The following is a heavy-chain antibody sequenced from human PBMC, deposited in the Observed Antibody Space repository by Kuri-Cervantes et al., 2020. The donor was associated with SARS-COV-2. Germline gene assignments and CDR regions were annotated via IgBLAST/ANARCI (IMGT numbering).Heavy chain of an antibody. CDR1: GGSISSSSYY. D-gene: IGHD2-2*01. V-gene: IGHV4-39*07. CDR3: ASSIVVVPAASREYAFDI. Sequence: SETLSLTCTVSGGSISSSSYYWGRIRQPPGKGLEWIGSIYYSGSTYYNPSLKSRVTISVDTSKNQFSLKLSSVTAADTAVYYCASSIVVVPAASREYAFDIWGQGTMVTVSS. CDR2: IYYSGST. J-gene: IGHJ3*02.